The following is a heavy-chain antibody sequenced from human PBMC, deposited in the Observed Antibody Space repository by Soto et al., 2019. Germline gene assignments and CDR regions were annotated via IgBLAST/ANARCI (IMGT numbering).Heavy chain of an antibody. CDR3: AREARVCISVTSCYARYHCFYLMVV. J-gene: IGHJ6*03. CDR2: ITSTSHFI. CDR1: GFAFSSYA. V-gene: IGHV3-21*06. D-gene: IGHD2-2*01. Sequence: PGGSLRLSCAASGFAFSSYAINWVRQAPGKGLEWVSSITSTSHFIYYADSVKGRFTISRDNAKNSLYLQMNSLRAEDTAVYYCAREARVCISVTSCYARYHCFYLMVVWGKGTTVSDTS.